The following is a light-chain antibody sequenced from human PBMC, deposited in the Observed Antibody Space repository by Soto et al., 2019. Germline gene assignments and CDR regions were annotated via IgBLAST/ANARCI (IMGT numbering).Light chain of an antibody. J-gene: IGKJ1*01. CDR3: QQYGSSPRT. CDR1: QSLSSNF. V-gene: IGKV3-20*01. Sequence: EIVLTQSPGTLSSSPGERATLSCRASQSLSSNFLAWYQQKPGQAPRLIIYDASSRATGIPDRFSGSGSGTDFSLTIIRLEPEDFAVYYCQQYGSSPRTFGQGTKVDIK. CDR2: DAS.